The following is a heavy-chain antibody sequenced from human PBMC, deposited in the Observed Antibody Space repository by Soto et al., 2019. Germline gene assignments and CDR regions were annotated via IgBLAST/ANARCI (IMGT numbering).Heavy chain of an antibody. CDR2: TSGSGGST. Sequence: GGSLRLSCAASGFTFSSYAMSWVRQAPGKGLEWVSATSGSGGSTYYADSVKGRFTISRDNSKNTLYLQMNSLRAEDTAVYYCSKAAIFGVVSFDYWGQGTLVTVSS. D-gene: IGHD3-3*01. J-gene: IGHJ4*02. CDR3: SKAAIFGVVSFDY. V-gene: IGHV3-23*01. CDR1: GFTFSSYA.